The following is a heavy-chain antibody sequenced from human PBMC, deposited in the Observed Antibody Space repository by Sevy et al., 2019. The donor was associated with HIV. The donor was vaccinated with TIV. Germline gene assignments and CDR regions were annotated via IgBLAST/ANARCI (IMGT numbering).Heavy chain of an antibody. CDR2: IYTSGST. Sequence: SETLSLTCTVSGGSISSYYWSWIRQPAGKGLEWIGRIYTSGSTNYNPSLKSRVTMSVDTSKNQFSLKLSSVTAADTAVYYCARDLLYSTKPSNNWFDPWGHGTLVTVSS. CDR3: ARDLLYSTKPSNNWFDP. D-gene: IGHD4-4*01. V-gene: IGHV4-4*07. J-gene: IGHJ5*02. CDR1: GGSISSYY.